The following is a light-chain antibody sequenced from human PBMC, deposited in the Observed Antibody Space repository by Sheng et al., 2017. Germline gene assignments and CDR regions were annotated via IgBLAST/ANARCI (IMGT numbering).Light chain of an antibody. CDR1: QSVSSK. CDR2: GAS. CDR3: QQYDKWPLP. V-gene: IGKV3-15*01. Sequence: IVLTQSPGILSLSPGERATLSCRASQSVSSKLAWYQQKPGQAPRLLIYGASTRATGIPARFSGSGSGTEFTLTISSLQSEDFAVYYCQQYDKWPLPFGGGTKVEIK. J-gene: IGKJ4*01.